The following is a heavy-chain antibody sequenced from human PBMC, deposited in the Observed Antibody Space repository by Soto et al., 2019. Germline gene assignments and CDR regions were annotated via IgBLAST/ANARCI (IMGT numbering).Heavy chain of an antibody. J-gene: IGHJ6*02. V-gene: IGHV1-69*01. D-gene: IGHD3-10*01. CDR1: GGTFSSYT. CDR2: IIPIFGTA. CDR3: ARSFTMVRGVMRRKGCMDV. Sequence: QVQLVQSGAEVKKPGSSVKVSCKASGGTFSSYTISWVRQAPGQGLEWMGGIIPIFGTANYAQKFQGRVTITADESTSTAYMELRILRSDDTAVYYCARSFTMVRGVMRRKGCMDVWGQGTTVTVSS.